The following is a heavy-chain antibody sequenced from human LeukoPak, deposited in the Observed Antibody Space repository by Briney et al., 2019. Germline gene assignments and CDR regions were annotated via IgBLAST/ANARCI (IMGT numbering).Heavy chain of an antibody. Sequence: PSETLSLTCTGSGASISSYYWSSIRQPPGKGLEWIGYIYYSGSTNYNPSLKSRVTISVDTSKNQFSLKLSSVTAADTAVYYCARSMVRGVIISRYYYYGMDVWGQGTTVTVSS. J-gene: IGHJ6*02. D-gene: IGHD3-10*01. V-gene: IGHV4-59*01. CDR3: ARSMVRGVIISRYYYYGMDV. CDR2: IYYSGST. CDR1: GASISSYY.